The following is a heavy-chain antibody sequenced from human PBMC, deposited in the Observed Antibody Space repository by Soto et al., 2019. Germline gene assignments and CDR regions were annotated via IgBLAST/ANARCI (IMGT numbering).Heavy chain of an antibody. D-gene: IGHD6-13*01. Sequence: EVQLLESGGGLVQTGGSLRLSCAASGFTFSSYAMSWVRQAPGKGLEWVSAISGSGGSTYYADSVKGRFTISRDNSKNTLYLQMNSLRAEDTAVYYCAKAISLSVAAAADYWGQGTLVTVSS. J-gene: IGHJ4*02. CDR1: GFTFSSYA. CDR2: ISGSGGST. CDR3: AKAISLSVAAAADY. V-gene: IGHV3-23*01.